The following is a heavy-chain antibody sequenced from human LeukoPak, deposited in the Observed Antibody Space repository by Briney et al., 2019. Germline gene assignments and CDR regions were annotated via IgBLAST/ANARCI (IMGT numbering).Heavy chain of an antibody. V-gene: IGHV4-4*08. Sequence: SETLSLTCTVSDGAIAGYSWSWIRQAPGKGLEWIGRIYPSGSTNYNPSLKSRVTISLDTSKNQFSLKLNSVTAADTAVYYCARADYFGSGKDPWGQGTLVTVSS. J-gene: IGHJ5*02. CDR3: ARADYFGSGKDP. D-gene: IGHD3-10*01. CDR1: DGAIAGYS. CDR2: IYPSGST.